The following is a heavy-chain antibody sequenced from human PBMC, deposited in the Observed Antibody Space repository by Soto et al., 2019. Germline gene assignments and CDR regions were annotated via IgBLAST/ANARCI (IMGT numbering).Heavy chain of an antibody. CDR2: FAGSGGTT. D-gene: IGHD2-8*02. CDR1: GFTFSNYA. CDR3: ARDWTGSTCPCLDV. Sequence: EVQLLESGGGLVQPGGSPRLSCAASGFTFSNYALTWVRQFPGKGLEWVSTFAGSGGTTYYADSVKGRFTISRDNSKNTLFLQMNSLRVEDTAIYFCARDWTGSTCPCLDVWGQGTTVSVSS. V-gene: IGHV3-23*01. J-gene: IGHJ6*02.